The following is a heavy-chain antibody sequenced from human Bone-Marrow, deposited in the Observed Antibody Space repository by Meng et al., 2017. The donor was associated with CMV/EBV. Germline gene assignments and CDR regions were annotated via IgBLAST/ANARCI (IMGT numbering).Heavy chain of an antibody. J-gene: IGHJ4*02. CDR1: GFTFSSYA. Sequence: GESLKISCAASGFTFSSYAMSWVRQAPGKGLEWVSAISGSGGSTYYADSVKGRFTISRDNSKNTLYLQMNSLRAEDTAVYYCARDARFLECPDYWGQGTLVTVSS. CDR3: ARDARFLECPDY. CDR2: ISGSGGST. D-gene: IGHD3-3*01. V-gene: IGHV3-23*01.